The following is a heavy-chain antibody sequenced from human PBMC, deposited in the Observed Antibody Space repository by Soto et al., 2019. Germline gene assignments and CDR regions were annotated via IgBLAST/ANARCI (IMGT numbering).Heavy chain of an antibody. J-gene: IGHJ4*02. V-gene: IGHV4-59*01. CDR1: GGSISSYY. CDR3: ARALWSYYDSSGTFDY. D-gene: IGHD3-22*01. CDR2: IYYSGST. Sequence: PSETLSLTCTVSGGSISSYYWSWIRQPPGKGLEWIGYIYYSGSTNYNPSLKSRVTISVDTSKNQFSLKLSSVTAADTTVYYCARALWSYYDSSGTFDYWGQGTLVTVSS.